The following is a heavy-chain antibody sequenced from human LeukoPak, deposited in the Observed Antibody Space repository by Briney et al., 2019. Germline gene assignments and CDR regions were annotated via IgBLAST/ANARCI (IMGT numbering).Heavy chain of an antibody. CDR2: IYSSGST. CDR1: GGYIRSGNNY. V-gene: IGHV4-61*02. CDR3: AREPYSSSSVDY. J-gene: IGHJ4*02. Sequence: PSETLSLTCTVSGGYIRSGNNYWSWIRQPAGKGLEWIGRIYSSGSTTYNPSLKSRVTISVDTSKKQFFLNLRSVTAADTAVYYCAREPYSSSSVDYWGQGTLVTVSS. D-gene: IGHD6-6*01.